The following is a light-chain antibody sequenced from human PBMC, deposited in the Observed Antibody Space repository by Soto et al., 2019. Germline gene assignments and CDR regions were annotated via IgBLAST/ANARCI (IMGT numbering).Light chain of an antibody. J-gene: IGKJ1*01. V-gene: IGKV1-5*01. CDR1: QSISSW. CDR3: QQYHSFGT. Sequence: DIQMTHSPSTLSASVGDRVTITCRASQSISSWLAWYQQKPGKAPKLLIYDASSLESGVPSRFSGSGSGTEFTLTISSLQPDDFGTYYCQQYHSFGTFGQGTKVDIK. CDR2: DAS.